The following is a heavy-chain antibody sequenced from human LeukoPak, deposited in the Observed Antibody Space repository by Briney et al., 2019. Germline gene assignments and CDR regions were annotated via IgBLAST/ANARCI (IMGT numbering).Heavy chain of an antibody. CDR2: IYTSGST. Sequence: SETLSLTCTVSGGSISSGSYYWSWIRQPAGKGLEWIGRIYTSGSTNYKPSLKSQVPLSVDTSKNQFSLKLSSVTAADTAVYYCARGPIDSSAWYPSPFDPWGQGTLVTVSS. CDR3: ARGPIDSSAWYPSPFDP. D-gene: IGHD6-19*01. V-gene: IGHV4-61*02. CDR1: GGSISSGSYY. J-gene: IGHJ5*02.